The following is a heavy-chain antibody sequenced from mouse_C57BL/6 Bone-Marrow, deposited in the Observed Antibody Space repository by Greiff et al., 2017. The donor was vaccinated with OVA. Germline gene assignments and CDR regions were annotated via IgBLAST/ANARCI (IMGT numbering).Heavy chain of an antibody. CDR2: ISSGGSYT. CDR3: ARPSSDGYFAWFAY. V-gene: IGHV5-6*01. Sequence: EVQLVESGGDLVKPGGSLKLSCAASGFTFSSYGMSWVRQTPDKRLEWVATISSGGSYTYYPDSVKGRFTISRDNAKNTLYLQMSSLKSEDTAMYYCARPSSDGYFAWFAYWGQGTLVTVSA. CDR1: GFTFSSYG. J-gene: IGHJ3*01. D-gene: IGHD2-3*01.